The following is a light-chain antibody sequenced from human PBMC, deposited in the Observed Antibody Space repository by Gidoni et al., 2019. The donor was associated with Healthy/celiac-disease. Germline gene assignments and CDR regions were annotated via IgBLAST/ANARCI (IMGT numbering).Light chain of an antibody. CDR3: QQSYSTPMCS. J-gene: IGKJ2*04. Sequence: DIQMTQSPSSLSASVGDRVTITCRASQSISSYLNWYLQKPGKAPKLLIYAASSLQSGVPSRFSGSGSGTDFTLTISSLQPEDFATYYCQQSYSTPMCSFGQGTKLEIK. CDR2: AAS. V-gene: IGKV1-39*01. CDR1: QSISSY.